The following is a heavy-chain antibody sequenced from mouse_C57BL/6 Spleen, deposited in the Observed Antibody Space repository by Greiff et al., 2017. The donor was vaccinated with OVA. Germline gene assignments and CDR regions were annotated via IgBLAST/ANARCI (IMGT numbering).Heavy chain of an antibody. J-gene: IGHJ3*01. CDR3: EREDYYYGSRGFAY. Sequence: EVMLVESGGGLVKPGGSLKLSCAASGFTFSSYAMSWVRQTPEKRLEWVATISDGGSYTYYPDNVKGRFTLSRDNAKNNLDRQMSHLKSEDTGMNYCEREDYYYGSRGFAYWGQGTMVTVSA. D-gene: IGHD1-1*01. V-gene: IGHV5-4*01. CDR2: ISDGGSYT. CDR1: GFTFSSYA.